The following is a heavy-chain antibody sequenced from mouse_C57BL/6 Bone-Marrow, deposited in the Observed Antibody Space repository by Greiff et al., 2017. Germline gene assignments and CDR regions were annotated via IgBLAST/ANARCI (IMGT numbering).Heavy chain of an antibody. CDR3: ARVGFPSITAAVWYFDV. CDR2: ISSGGSYT. D-gene: IGHD1-1*01. J-gene: IGHJ1*03. CDR1: GFTFSSYG. V-gene: IGHV5-6*01. Sequence: EVKLVESGGDLVKPGGSLKLSCAASGFTFSSYGMSWVRQTPDKRLEWVATISSGGSYTYYPDSVKGRFTISRDNAKNTLYLQMGSLQSEDTAMYYCARVGFPSITAAVWYFDVWGTGTTVTVSS.